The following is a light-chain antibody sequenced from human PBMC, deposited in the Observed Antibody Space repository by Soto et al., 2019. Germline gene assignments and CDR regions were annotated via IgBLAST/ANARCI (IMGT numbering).Light chain of an antibody. J-gene: IGKJ2*01. CDR3: QQRSHSYT. V-gene: IGKV3-11*01. CDR2: DAS. Sequence: EIVLTQSPATLSLSPGERATLSCRASQSVSSSLAWYQQKPGQAPRLLIYDASNRATGIPARFSGSGSGTDFTLTISSLEPEDFAVYYCQQRSHSYTFGQGTKLEIK. CDR1: QSVSSS.